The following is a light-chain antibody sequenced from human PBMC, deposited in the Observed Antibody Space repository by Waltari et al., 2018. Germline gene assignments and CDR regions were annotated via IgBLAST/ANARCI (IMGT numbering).Light chain of an antibody. V-gene: IGKV1-39*01. J-gene: IGKJ2*01. CDR1: QSITGH. Sequence: DIQMTQAPSSLSASVGDRVTMTCRTSQSITGHLNWFQQQPGKAPKLLIHSASALQSWVPSRFSGRGSGTHFTLTISSLQPEDFATYFCQQSYITPYTFGQGTKLEIK. CDR3: QQSYITPYT. CDR2: SAS.